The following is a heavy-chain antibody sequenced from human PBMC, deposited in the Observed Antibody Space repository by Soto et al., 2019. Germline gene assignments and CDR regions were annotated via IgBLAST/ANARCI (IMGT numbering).Heavy chain of an antibody. CDR2: IYYSGST. J-gene: IGHJ6*03. Sequence: SETLSLTCTVSGGSISSYYWSWIRQPPGKGLEWIGYIYYSGSTNYNPSLKSRVTISVDTSKNQFSLKLSSVTAADTAVYYCARVSMVRGVLSYYYYMDVWGKGTTVTVSS. CDR1: GGSISSYY. D-gene: IGHD3-10*01. CDR3: ARVSMVRGVLSYYYYMDV. V-gene: IGHV4-59*01.